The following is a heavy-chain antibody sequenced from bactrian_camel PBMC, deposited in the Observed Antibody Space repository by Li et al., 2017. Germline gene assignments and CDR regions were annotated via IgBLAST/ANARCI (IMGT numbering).Heavy chain of an antibody. CDR1: ANIGRSYC. CDR2: ISWSGGST. J-gene: IGHJ4*01. CDR3: TRASSSTWYD. D-gene: IGHD6*01. Sequence: DVQLVESGGGSVQAGGSLRLSCAASANIGRSYCMGWFRQTPGKEREGVSCISWSGGSTYHADSVTGRFTISRDNAKNTLYLRMTNLQSEDTAMYYCTRASSSTWYDWGQGTQVTVS. V-gene: IGHV3S59*01.